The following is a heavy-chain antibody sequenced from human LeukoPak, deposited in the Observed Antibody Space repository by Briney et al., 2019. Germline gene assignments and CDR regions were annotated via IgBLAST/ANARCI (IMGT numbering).Heavy chain of an antibody. CDR1: GFTFDDYA. CDR3: AKDLHSIAVAGPSTIFDY. D-gene: IGHD6-19*01. J-gene: IGHJ4*02. Sequence: GGSLRLSCAASGFTFDDYAMHWVRQAPGKGLEWVSGISWNSGSIGYADSVKGRFTISRDNAKNSLYLQMSSLRAEDMALYYCAKDLHSIAVAGPSTIFDYWGQGTLVTVSS. CDR2: ISWNSGSI. V-gene: IGHV3-9*03.